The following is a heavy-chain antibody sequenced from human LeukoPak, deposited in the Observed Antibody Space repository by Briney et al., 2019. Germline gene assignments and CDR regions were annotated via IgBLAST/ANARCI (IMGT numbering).Heavy chain of an antibody. V-gene: IGHV4-59*01. CDR3: ARVSSGYYYYGMDV. Sequence: SETLSFTCSGSGGSISSYYWSWIRQAPGKGLEWIGYIYYSGSTNYNPSLKSRVTISVDTSKNQFSLKLSSVTAADTAVYYCARVSSGYYYYGMDVWGQGTTVTVS. CDR2: IYYSGST. J-gene: IGHJ6*02. CDR1: GGSISSYY. D-gene: IGHD6-19*01.